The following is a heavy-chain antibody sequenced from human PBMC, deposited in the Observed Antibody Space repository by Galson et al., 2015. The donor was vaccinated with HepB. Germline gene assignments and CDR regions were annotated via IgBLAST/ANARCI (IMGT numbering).Heavy chain of an antibody. CDR3: ARHGGDIVVVPAAMGSHWYFDL. J-gene: IGHJ2*01. CDR2: IIPIFGTA. D-gene: IGHD2-2*01. V-gene: IGHV1-69*13. Sequence: SVKVSCKASGGTFSSYAISWVRQAPGQGLEWMGGIIPIFGTANYAQKFQGRVTITADESTSTAYMELRSLRSDDTAVYYCARHGGDIVVVPAAMGSHWYFDLWGRGTLVTVSS. CDR1: GGTFSSYA.